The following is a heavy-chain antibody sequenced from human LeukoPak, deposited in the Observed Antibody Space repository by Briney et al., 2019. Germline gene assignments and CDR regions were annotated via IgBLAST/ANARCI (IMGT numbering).Heavy chain of an antibody. D-gene: IGHD1-14*01. CDR1: GFTVSSNY. Sequence: GGSLRLSCAASGFTVSSNYMSWVRQAPGKGLEWVSVIYSGGSTHYADSVKGRFTISRDNSKNTLYLQMNSLRAEDTAVYYCAREGITPHYYGMDVWGQGTTVTVSS. CDR3: AREGITPHYYGMDV. CDR2: IYSGGST. J-gene: IGHJ6*02. V-gene: IGHV3-53*01.